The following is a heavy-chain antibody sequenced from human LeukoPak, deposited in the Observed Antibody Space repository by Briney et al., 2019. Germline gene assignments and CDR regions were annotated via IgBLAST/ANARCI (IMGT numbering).Heavy chain of an antibody. J-gene: IGHJ3*02. Sequence: ATVKVSCKASGYTFTSYDINWVRQATGQGLEWMGWMNPNSGNTGYAQKFQGRVTMTRNTSISTAYMELSSLRSEDTAVYYCARDSMIVVVPDAFDIWGQGTMVTVSS. CDR1: GYTFTSYD. CDR3: ARDSMIVVVPDAFDI. V-gene: IGHV1-8*01. D-gene: IGHD3-22*01. CDR2: MNPNSGNT.